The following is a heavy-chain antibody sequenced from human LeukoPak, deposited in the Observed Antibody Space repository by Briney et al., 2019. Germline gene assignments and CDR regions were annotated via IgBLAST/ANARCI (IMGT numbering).Heavy chain of an antibody. Sequence: PSETLSLTCTVSGGSISSSSYYWGWIRQPPGKGLEWIGSIYYSGSTYYNPSLKSRVTISVDTAKNQFSLKLSSVTAADTAVYYCARDRNLPSRLFDYWGQGTLVTVSS. J-gene: IGHJ4*02. CDR3: ARDRNLPSRLFDY. D-gene: IGHD1-1*01. CDR1: GGSISSSSYY. CDR2: IYYSGST. V-gene: IGHV4-39*07.